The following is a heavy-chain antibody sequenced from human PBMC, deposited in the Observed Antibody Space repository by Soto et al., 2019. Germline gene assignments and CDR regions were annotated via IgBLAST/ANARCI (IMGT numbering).Heavy chain of an antibody. Sequence: QVQLVQSGIEVKNPGASVKVSCKASGYAFTSFGLSWVRQAPGQGLEGMGWTVANNGYTKYAQNLQDRVTLITATSASTAYMELRRLMYDGTAVYYCARGCGGNGYESYAFDIWGQGTTVTVSS. J-gene: IGHJ3*02. CDR1: GYAFTSFG. V-gene: IGHV1-18*01. CDR2: TVANNGYT. D-gene: IGHD2-21*01. CDR3: ARGCGGNGYESYAFDI.